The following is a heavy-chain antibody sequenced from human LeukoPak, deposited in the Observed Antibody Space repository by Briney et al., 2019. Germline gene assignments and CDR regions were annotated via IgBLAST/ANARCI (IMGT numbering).Heavy chain of an antibody. Sequence: GGSLRLSCAASRFTFSSYGMHWVRQAPNKGLEWVAVIWYDGSNKYYADSVQGRFTISRDNSKNTLYLQMNSLRVGDTAVYYCAKSFGYSRSWFDNWGQGTLVTVSS. CDR1: RFTFSSYG. V-gene: IGHV3-33*06. J-gene: IGHJ4*02. D-gene: IGHD6-13*01. CDR2: IWYDGSNK. CDR3: AKSFGYSRSWFDN.